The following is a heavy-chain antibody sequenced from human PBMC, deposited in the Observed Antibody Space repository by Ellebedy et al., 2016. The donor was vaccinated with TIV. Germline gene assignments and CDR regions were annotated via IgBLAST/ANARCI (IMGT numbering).Heavy chain of an antibody. CDR2: FDPEDGET. CDR1: RYTLTELS. D-gene: IGHD4-17*01. V-gene: IGHV1-24*01. J-gene: IGHJ5*02. CDR3: ATATKLNDYGDYVNWFDP. Sequence: ASVKVSXKVSRYTLTELSMHWVRQAPGKGLEWMGGFDPEDGETIYAQKFQGRVTMTEDTSTDTAYMELSSLRSEDTAVYYCATATKLNDYGDYVNWFDPWGQGTLVTVSS.